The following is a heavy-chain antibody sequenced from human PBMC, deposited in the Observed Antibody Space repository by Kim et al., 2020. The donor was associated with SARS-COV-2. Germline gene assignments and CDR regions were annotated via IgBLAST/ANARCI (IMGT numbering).Heavy chain of an antibody. CDR2: IYYSGST. V-gene: IGHV4-39*01. CDR1: GGSISSSSYY. D-gene: IGHD3-3*01. CDR3: ARHLDRFVLACPFDY. Sequence: SETLSLTCTVSGGSISSSSYYWGWIRQPPGKGLEWIGSIYYSGSTYYNPSLKSRVTISVDTSKNQFSLKLSSVTAADTAVYYCARHLDRFVLACPFDYWGQGTLVTVSS. J-gene: IGHJ4*02.